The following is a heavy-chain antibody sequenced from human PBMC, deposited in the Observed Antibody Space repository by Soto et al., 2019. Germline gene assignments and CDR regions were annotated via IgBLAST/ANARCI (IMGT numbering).Heavy chain of an antibody. CDR3: ARDQESIVVVPAAMPNAYYYYGMDV. CDR2: IIPIFGTA. D-gene: IGHD2-2*01. V-gene: IGHV1-69*01. CDR1: GGTFSSYA. Sequence: QVQLVQSGAEVKKPGSSVKVSCKASGGTFSSYAISWVRQAPGQGLEWMGGIIPIFGTANYAQKFQGRVTITADQSTSTAYMELSRLRSEDTAVYYCARDQESIVVVPAAMPNAYYYYGMDVWGQGTTVTVSS. J-gene: IGHJ6*02.